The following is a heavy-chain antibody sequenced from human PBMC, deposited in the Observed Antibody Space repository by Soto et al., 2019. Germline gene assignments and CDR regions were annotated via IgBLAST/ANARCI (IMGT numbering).Heavy chain of an antibody. Sequence: VQLVESGGGVVQPGRSLRLSCAASGFTFSDYAMHWVGQAPGKRLEWVAVVSHDGRNTHYADSVKGRFTISRDSSKNTVSLEMTSLRAEVTAVHYCAKGGRQWLVTSDFNYWGQGALVTVSS. D-gene: IGHD6-19*01. CDR3: AKGGRQWLVTSDFNY. J-gene: IGHJ4*02. CDR1: GFTFSDYA. V-gene: IGHV3-30*18. CDR2: VSHDGRNT.